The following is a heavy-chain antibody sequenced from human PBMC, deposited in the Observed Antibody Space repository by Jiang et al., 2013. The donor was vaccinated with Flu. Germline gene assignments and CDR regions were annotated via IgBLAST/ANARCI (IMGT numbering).Heavy chain of an antibody. CDR2: IKPDGSEK. V-gene: IGHV3-7*01. Sequence: QLLESGGGLVQPGGSLRLSCAASGFTFSNYWMSWVRQAPGKGLEWVANIKPDGSEKFYVDSVKGRFTISRDNAKNSLYLQMNSLRAEDTAVYYCARGPTNPTYYYDSSGISWGQGTLVTVSS. D-gene: IGHD3-22*01. CDR1: GFTFSNYW. J-gene: IGHJ5*02. CDR3: ARGPTNPTYYYDSSGIS.